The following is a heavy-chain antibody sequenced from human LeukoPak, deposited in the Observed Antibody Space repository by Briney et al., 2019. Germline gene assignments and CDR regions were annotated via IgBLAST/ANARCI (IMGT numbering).Heavy chain of an antibody. Sequence: GGSLRLSCAASGFTFNNYAMSWARHAPGKGLEWVSGISGSGGSTYYADSVKGRFTISRDNSKNTLDLQMNSLRAEDTAVYYCAQSGIERPFWSGYRFDYWGQGTLVTVSS. D-gene: IGHD3-3*01. CDR2: ISGSGGST. V-gene: IGHV3-23*01. CDR3: AQSGIERPFWSGYRFDY. CDR1: GFTFNNYA. J-gene: IGHJ4*02.